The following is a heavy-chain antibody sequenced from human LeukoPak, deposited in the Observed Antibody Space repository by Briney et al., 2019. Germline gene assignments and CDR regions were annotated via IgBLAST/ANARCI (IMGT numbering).Heavy chain of an antibody. CDR1: GYTFTNYG. CDR3: ARDTPLMTVGATTFVDS. CDR2: ISGHNGNT. J-gene: IGHJ4*02. V-gene: IGHV1-18*01. D-gene: IGHD1-26*01. Sequence: GASVKVSCKASGYTFTNYGISWVRQAPGQGLEWMGWISGHNGNTKYVQKFQGRLTMTTDTSTSTAYLDLRSLRSDDTAVYYCARDTPLMTVGATTFVDSWGQGTLVTVSS.